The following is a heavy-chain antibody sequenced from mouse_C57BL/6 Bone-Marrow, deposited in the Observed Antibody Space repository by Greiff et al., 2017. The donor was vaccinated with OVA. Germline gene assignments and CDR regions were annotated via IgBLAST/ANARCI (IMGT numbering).Heavy chain of an antibody. D-gene: IGHD1-1*01. Sequence: DVMLVESGEGLVKPGGSLKLSCAASGFTFSSYAMSWVRQTPEKRLEWVAYISSGGDYIYYADTVKGRFTISRDNARNTLYLQMSSLKSEDTAMYYCTRDYGSLLFDYWGQGTTLTVSS. CDR1: GFTFSSYA. CDR3: TRDYGSLLFDY. V-gene: IGHV5-9-1*02. CDR2: ISSGGDYI. J-gene: IGHJ2*01.